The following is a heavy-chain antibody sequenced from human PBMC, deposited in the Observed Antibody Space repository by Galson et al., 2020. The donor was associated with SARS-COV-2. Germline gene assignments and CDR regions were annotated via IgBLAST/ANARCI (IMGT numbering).Heavy chain of an antibody. J-gene: IGHJ5*02. V-gene: IGHV4-34*01. CDR3: ARSPGPVVVPAARGTYNWFDP. CDR2: INHSGST. Sequence: SQTLSLTCAVYGGSFSGYYWSWIRQPPGKGLEWIGEINHSGSTNYNPSLKSRVTISVDTSKNQFSLKLSSVTAADTAVYYCARSPGPVVVPAARGTYNWFDPWGQGTLVTVSS. D-gene: IGHD2-2*01. CDR1: GGSFSGYY.